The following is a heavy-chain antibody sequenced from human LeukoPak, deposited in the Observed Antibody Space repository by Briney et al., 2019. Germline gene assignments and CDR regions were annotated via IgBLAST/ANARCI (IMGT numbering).Heavy chain of an antibody. CDR3: ARVVSVVVISHRGWFDP. CDR1: GGSISSGDYY. V-gene: IGHV4-30-4*08. D-gene: IGHD3-22*01. CDR2: IYYSGST. J-gene: IGHJ5*02. Sequence: PSETLSLTCTVSGGSISSGDYYWSWIRQPPGKGLEWIGYIYYSGSTYYNPSLKSRVTISVDTSKNQFSLKLSSVTAADTAVCYCARVVSVVVISHRGWFDPWGRGTLATVSS.